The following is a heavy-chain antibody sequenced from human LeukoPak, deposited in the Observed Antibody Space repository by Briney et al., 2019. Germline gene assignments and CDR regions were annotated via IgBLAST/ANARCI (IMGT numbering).Heavy chain of an antibody. Sequence: GGSLRLSCAASGFTFSGYWMSWVRQAPGKGLEWVANIRQDGNEKHYVDSVKGRLPISRDNAKNSLFLQMNSLRDEDTAIYYCARDQGSLPSDSWGQGTLVSVSS. V-gene: IGHV3-7*01. J-gene: IGHJ4*02. CDR3: ARDQGSLPSDS. CDR2: IRQDGNEK. CDR1: GFTFSGYW. D-gene: IGHD6-13*01.